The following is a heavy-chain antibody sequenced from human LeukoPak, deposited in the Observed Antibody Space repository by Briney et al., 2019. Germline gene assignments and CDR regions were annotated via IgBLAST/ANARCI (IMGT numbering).Heavy chain of an antibody. V-gene: IGHV1-8*01. CDR3: ARGLLHSDY. Sequence: ASVKVSCKASGYTFTGYDINWVRQATGQGLEWMGWMNPNSGNTGYAQKFQGRVTMTRDTSTSIVYMDLSSLTSEDTAVYYCARGLLHSDYWGQGTLVTVSS. CDR1: GYTFTGYD. J-gene: IGHJ4*02. CDR2: MNPNSGNT.